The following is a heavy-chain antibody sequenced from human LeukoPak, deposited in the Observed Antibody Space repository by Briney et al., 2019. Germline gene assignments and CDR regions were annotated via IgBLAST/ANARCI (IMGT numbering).Heavy chain of an antibody. CDR3: ARGRYGDYLFDY. D-gene: IGHD4-17*01. V-gene: IGHV3-48*02. Sequence: GGSLRLSCAASGFTFSSYSMNWVRQAPGKGLEWVSYLSGSSSTIYYADSVKGRFTISRDNAKNSLFLQMNSLGDEDTAVYYCARGRYGDYLFDYWGQGTLVTVSS. J-gene: IGHJ4*02. CDR2: LSGSSSTI. CDR1: GFTFSSYS.